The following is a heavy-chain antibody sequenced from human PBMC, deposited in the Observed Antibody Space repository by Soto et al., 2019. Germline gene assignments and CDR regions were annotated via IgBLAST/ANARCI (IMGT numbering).Heavy chain of an antibody. CDR1: GLTFSRHG. Sequence: QVQLVESGGGVVQPGTSLRLSCAASGLTFSRHGMHWLRQCPGKGLEWVGLIRFDGSEKYYAVSVKGLFSISKDNTKKTLYLQMNGLRAEDTAVYYCAVVDGHSNDLDYWGQGNLVTVSS. J-gene: IGHJ4*02. CDR3: AVVDGHSNDLDY. CDR2: IRFDGSEK. V-gene: IGHV3-33*03. D-gene: IGHD4-4*01.